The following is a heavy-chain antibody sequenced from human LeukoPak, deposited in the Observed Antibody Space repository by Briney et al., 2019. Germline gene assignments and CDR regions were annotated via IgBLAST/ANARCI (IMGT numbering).Heavy chain of an antibody. V-gene: IGHV3-43*02. CDR1: GFTFDDYA. CDR2: ISGDGGRT. J-gene: IGHJ6*03. D-gene: IGHD2-2*01. CDR3: AKDMSYTSSCYGGVNLCYYMDV. Sequence: GGSLRLSCAASGFTFDDYAMHWVRQAPGKGLEWVSHISGDGGRTYYADSVKGRFSISRDNSKKPLYLQINSLRTDDTAFYYCAKDMSYTSSCYGGVNLCYYMDVWGRGTTVTVSS.